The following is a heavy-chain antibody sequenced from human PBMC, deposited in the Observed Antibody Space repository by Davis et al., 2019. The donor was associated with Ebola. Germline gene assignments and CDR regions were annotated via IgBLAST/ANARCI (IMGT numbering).Heavy chain of an antibody. J-gene: IGHJ4*02. CDR1: GYTFTSYG. Sequence: AASVKVSCKASGYTFTSYGISWVRQAPGQGLEWMGWISAYNGNTNYAQKLQGRVTMTTDTSTSTAYMELRSLRSDDTAVYYCATYCSGNNCLRRYFDYWGQGTLVTVSS. V-gene: IGHV1-18*01. CDR3: ATYCSGNNCLRRYFDY. CDR2: ISAYNGNT. D-gene: IGHD2-2*01.